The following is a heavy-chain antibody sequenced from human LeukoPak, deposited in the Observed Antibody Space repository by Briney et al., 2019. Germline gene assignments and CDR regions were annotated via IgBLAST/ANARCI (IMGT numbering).Heavy chain of an antibody. V-gene: IGHV1-2*02. CDR2: INPNSGGT. D-gene: IGHD3-10*01. CDR3: AREGTGVRGVPLVY. CDR1: GYTFTGYH. Sequence: ASVKVSCKASGYTFTGYHIHWVRQAPGQGLEWMGWINPNSGGTNYAQRFQGRVTMTRDTSISTAYMELSRLTSDDTAVYYCAREGTGVRGVPLVYWGQGTLVTVSS. J-gene: IGHJ4*02.